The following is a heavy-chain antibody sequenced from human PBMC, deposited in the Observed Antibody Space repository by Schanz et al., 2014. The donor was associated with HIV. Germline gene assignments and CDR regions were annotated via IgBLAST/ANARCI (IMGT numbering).Heavy chain of an antibody. J-gene: IGHJ6*02. CDR1: GFIFDDYA. D-gene: IGHD5-18*01. V-gene: IGHV3-9*01. CDR3: AKDRGVVSGMVTNYYYGMDV. CDR2: ISWNSDSK. Sequence: EVQLVESGGGLVQPGRSLRLSCAASGFIFDDYAMHWARQAPGKGLEWVSGISWNSDSKGYADSVKGRFTISRDNAKNSLYLQMNSLRAEDTALYYCAKDRGVVSGMVTNYYYGMDVWGHGTLVSVSS.